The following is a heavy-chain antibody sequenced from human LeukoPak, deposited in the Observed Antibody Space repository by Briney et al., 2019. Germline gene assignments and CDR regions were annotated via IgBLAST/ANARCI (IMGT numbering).Heavy chain of an antibody. D-gene: IGHD3-22*01. CDR1: GVTLSSYA. V-gene: IGHV3-23*01. Sequence: GGSLRLSCAASGVTLSSYAMSSARQAPGKGLEWVSGISSSGSGGNTYYADSVKGRFSISRDNAKSTLYLQMSSLRAEDTAVYYCARGPGSSGGAYVGDYWGPGTLVTVSS. CDR2: ISSSGSGGNT. CDR3: ARGPGSSGGAYVGDY. J-gene: IGHJ4*01.